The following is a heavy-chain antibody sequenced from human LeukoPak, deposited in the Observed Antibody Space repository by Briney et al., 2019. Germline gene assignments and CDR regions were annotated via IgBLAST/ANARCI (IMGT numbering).Heavy chain of an antibody. J-gene: IGHJ3*02. CDR2: IYYSGST. CDR1: GGSISSSSYY. Sequence: SETLSLTCTVSGGSISSSSYYWGWIRQPPGKGLEWIGSIYYSGSTNYNPSLKSRVTISVDTSRNQFSLKLSSVTAADTAVYYCARGIVVVAATDAFDIWGQGTMVTVSS. D-gene: IGHD2-15*01. V-gene: IGHV4-39*07. CDR3: ARGIVVVAATDAFDI.